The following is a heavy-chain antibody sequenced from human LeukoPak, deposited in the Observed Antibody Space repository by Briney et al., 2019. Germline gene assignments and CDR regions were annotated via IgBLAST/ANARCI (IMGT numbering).Heavy chain of an antibody. D-gene: IGHD3-10*01. V-gene: IGHV3-48*03. CDR1: RFTFSSYE. Sequence: SGGSLRLSCAASRFTFSSYEMNWVRQAPGKGLEWVSYISSGGSTIYYADSVKGRFTISRDNAKNSLYLQMNSLRAEDTAVYYCARVRYYGSGNYYKAFDYWGQGTLVTVSS. J-gene: IGHJ4*02. CDR2: ISSGGSTI. CDR3: ARVRYYGSGNYYKAFDY.